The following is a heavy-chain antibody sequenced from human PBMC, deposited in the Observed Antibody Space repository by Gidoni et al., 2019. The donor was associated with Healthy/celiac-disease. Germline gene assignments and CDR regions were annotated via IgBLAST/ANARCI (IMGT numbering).Heavy chain of an antibody. J-gene: IGHJ5*02. CDR1: GGSFSGYY. CDR2: ITHSGST. V-gene: IGHV4-34*01. Sequence: QVQLQQWGAGLLKPTETLSLTCAVYGGSFSGYYWSWTRQPPGKGLEWIGEITHSGSTNYNPSLKSRVTIAVDTSKNQFSLKLSSVTAADTAVYYCARGYCSGGSCYYPNWFDPWGQGTLVTVSS. CDR3: ARGYCSGGSCYYPNWFDP. D-gene: IGHD2-15*01.